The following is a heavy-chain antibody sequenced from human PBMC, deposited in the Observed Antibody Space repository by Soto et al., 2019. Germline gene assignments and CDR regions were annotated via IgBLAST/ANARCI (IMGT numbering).Heavy chain of an antibody. Sequence: ASVKVSCKVSGYTLTELSMHWVRQAPGKGLEWMGGFDPEDGETIYAQKFQGRVTMTEDTSTDTAYMELSSLRSEDTAVYYCASFVGYCSGGSCXENWFDPWGQGTPVTVSS. D-gene: IGHD2-15*01. V-gene: IGHV1-24*01. CDR3: ASFVGYCSGGSCXENWFDP. CDR1: GYTLTELS. J-gene: IGHJ5*02. CDR2: FDPEDGET.